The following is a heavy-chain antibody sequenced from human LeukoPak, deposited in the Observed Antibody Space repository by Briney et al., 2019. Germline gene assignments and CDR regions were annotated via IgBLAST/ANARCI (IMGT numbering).Heavy chain of an antibody. Sequence: GGSLRLSCAASGFTFSSHYMNWVRQAPGRGLEWVSSITSSSSDIFYADSVKGRFTISRDNAKNSLYLKMNSLRVEDTAVYYCAAALAIAVGGTTPGDYWGQGTLVTVSS. J-gene: IGHJ4*02. CDR1: GFTFSSHY. V-gene: IGHV3-21*06. D-gene: IGHD6-19*01. CDR2: ITSSSSDI. CDR3: AAALAIAVGGTTPGDY.